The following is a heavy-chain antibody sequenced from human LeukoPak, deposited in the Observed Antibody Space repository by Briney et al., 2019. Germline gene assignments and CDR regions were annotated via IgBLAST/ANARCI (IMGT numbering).Heavy chain of an antibody. J-gene: IGHJ4*02. CDR1: AFTFSSYW. Sequence: GGSLRLSCAGSAFTFSSYWMSWVRQAPGKGLEWVANIKQDGSEKYYVDSVKGRFTISRDNAKNSLYLQMNSLRAEDTAVYYCATTYCSSSSCYHYFDYWGQGTLVTVSS. CDR3: ATTYCSSSSCYHYFDY. V-gene: IGHV3-7*01. D-gene: IGHD2-2*01. CDR2: IKQDGSEK.